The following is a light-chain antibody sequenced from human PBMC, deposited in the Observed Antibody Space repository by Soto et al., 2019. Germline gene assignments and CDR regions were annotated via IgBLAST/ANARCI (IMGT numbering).Light chain of an antibody. CDR3: QQYGRGPWT. V-gene: IGKV3-20*01. CDR1: QRGSSSY. J-gene: IGKJ1*01. CDR2: GAS. Sequence: EIVLTQSPGTLYLSPGESATLSCRASQRGSSSYLAWYHQKPGQAPRLLTYGASSRATGIPDRFSGSGSGTDFTLTISRLEPEACAVYSCQQYGRGPWTLGQGTKVEIK.